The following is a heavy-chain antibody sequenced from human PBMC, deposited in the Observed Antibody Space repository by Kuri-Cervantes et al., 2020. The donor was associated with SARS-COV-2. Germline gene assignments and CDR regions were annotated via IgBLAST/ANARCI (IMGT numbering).Heavy chain of an antibody. V-gene: IGHV3-30*02. Sequence: GESLKISCAASGFTFSSYGMHWVRQAPGKGLEWVAVIRYDGSNKYYADSVKGRFTISRDNSKDTLYLQMNSLRAEDTAVYYCAREVVVPAAGFDPWGQGTLVTVSS. CDR3: AREVVVPAAGFDP. J-gene: IGHJ5*02. D-gene: IGHD2-2*01. CDR1: GFTFSSYG. CDR2: IRYDGSNK.